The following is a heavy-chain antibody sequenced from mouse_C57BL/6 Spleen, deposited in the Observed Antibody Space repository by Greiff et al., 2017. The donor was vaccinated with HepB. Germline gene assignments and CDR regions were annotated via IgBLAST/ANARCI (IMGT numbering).Heavy chain of an antibody. V-gene: IGHV14-4*01. Sequence: EVQLQQSGAELVRPGASVKLSCTASGFNIKDDYMHWVKQRPEQGLEWIGWIDPENGDTEYASKFQGKATITADTSSNTAYMQLSSLTSEDTAVYYCTTIYYDYDDAMDYWGQGTSVTVSS. CDR2: IDPENGDT. D-gene: IGHD2-4*01. CDR1: GFNIKDDY. J-gene: IGHJ4*01. CDR3: TTIYYDYDDAMDY.